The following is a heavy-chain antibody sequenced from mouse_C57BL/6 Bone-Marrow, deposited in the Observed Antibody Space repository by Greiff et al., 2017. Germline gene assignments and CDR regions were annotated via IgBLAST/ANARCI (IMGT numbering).Heavy chain of an antibody. Sequence: QVQLQQSGAELVRPGASVTLSCKASGYTFTDYEMHWVKQTPVHGLEWIGAIDPETGGTDYNQKFKGKAILTADKSSSTAYMELRSLTSEDSAVYYCTSDYGSSYYFDYWGQGTTLTVSS. CDR2: IDPETGGT. J-gene: IGHJ2*01. CDR1: GYTFTDYE. CDR3: TSDYGSSYYFDY. D-gene: IGHD1-1*01. V-gene: IGHV1-15*01.